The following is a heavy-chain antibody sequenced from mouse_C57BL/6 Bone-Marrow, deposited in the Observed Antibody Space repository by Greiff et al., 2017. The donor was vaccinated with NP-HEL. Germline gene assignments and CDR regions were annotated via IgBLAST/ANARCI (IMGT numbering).Heavy chain of an antibody. CDR3: GRHGRRMDY. CDR2: INRDGGST. Sequence: DVQLVESGAGLVQPGESLKLSCESNEYAFPSHDMSWVRKTPGKGLELVGAINRDGGSTYYPDTIERRFIISRDNTKNTLYLQLSSLRSEDTALYYCGRHGRRMDYWGQGTSVTVSS. CDR1: EYAFPSHD. V-gene: IGHV5-2*01. J-gene: IGHJ4*01.